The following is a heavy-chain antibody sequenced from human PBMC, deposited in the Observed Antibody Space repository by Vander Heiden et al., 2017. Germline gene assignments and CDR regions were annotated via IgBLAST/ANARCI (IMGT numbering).Heavy chain of an antibody. CDR2: ISSSSSYI. D-gene: IGHD3-3*01. J-gene: IGHJ6*02. Sequence: EVQLVESGGGLVKPGGSLRLSCAASGFTFSSYSMNWVRQGPGKGLEWVSSISSSSSYIYYADSVKGRFTISRDNAKNSLYLQMNSLRAEDTAVYYCARDRGDFWSGYYYDGMDVWGQGTTVTVSS. CDR3: ARDRGDFWSGYYYDGMDV. CDR1: GFTFSSYS. V-gene: IGHV3-21*01.